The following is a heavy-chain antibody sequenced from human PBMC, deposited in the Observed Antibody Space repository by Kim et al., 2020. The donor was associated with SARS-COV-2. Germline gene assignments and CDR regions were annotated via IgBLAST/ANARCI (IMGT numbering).Heavy chain of an antibody. CDR1: GFTFRSYA. CDR2: ITDNGVTT. Sequence: GGSLRLSCAGSGFTFRSYAMQWVRQGPGKGLEYVSAITDNGVTTFYADSVKGRFTISRENSKNMVYLQMGSLRPEDTAVYYCARVFSRSGSYDFWGQGIL. CDR3: ARVFSRSGSYDF. V-gene: IGHV3-64*02. J-gene: IGHJ4*02. D-gene: IGHD1-26*01.